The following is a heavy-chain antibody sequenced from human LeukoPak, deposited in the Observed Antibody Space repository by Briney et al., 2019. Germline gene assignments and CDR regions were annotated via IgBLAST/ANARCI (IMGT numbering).Heavy chain of an antibody. J-gene: IGHJ6*02. CDR3: ARDERVVVPAASGDYYYGMDV. CDR2: IYSGGST. Sequence: GGSLRLSCAASGFTVSSNYMSWVRQAPGKGLEWVSVIYSGGSTYYADSVKGRFTISRGNSKNTLYLQMNSLRAEDTAVYYCARDERVVVPAASGDYYYGMDVWGQGTTVTVSS. CDR1: GFTVSSNY. V-gene: IGHV3-66*01. D-gene: IGHD2-2*01.